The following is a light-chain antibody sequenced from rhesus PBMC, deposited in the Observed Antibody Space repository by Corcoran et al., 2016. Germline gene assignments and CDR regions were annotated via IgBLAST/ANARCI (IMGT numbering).Light chain of an antibody. CDR2: YTN. V-gene: IGKV1-32*02. Sequence: DIQMSQSPSSLSASVGDRVTNTCRASQGISSYLNWYKQKPGKALKLLIYYTNSLASGVPSRFSGSGAGTEFTLTISSLQPEDFATYYCQQGNSNPLTFGGGTRVELK. CDR3: QQGNSNPLT. CDR1: QGISSY. J-gene: IGKJ4*01.